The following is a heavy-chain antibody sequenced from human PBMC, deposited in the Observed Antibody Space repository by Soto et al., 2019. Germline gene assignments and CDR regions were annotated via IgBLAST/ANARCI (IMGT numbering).Heavy chain of an antibody. V-gene: IGHV3-49*04. CDR3: TSGGYYYDSSGADY. Sequence: PGGSLRLSCTASGFTFGDYAMSWVRQAPGKGLEWVGFIRSKAYGGTTEYAASVKGRFTISRDDSKSIAYLQMNSLKTEDTAVYYCTSGGYYYDSSGADYWGQGTLVTVSS. CDR2: IRSKAYGGTT. J-gene: IGHJ4*02. CDR1: GFTFGDYA. D-gene: IGHD3-22*01.